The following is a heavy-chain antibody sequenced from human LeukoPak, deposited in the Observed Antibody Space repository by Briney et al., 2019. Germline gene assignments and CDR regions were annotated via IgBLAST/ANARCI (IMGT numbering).Heavy chain of an antibody. CDR3: ALVAAISDAFDI. Sequence: SETLSLTCTVSGGSISSSSYYWGWIRQPPGKGLEWIGSIYYSGSTYYNPSLKSRVTISVDTSKNQFSLKLSSVTAADTAVYYCALVAAISDAFDIWGQGTMVTVSS. CDR1: GGSISSSSYY. CDR2: IYYSGST. D-gene: IGHD2-15*01. V-gene: IGHV4-39*07. J-gene: IGHJ3*02.